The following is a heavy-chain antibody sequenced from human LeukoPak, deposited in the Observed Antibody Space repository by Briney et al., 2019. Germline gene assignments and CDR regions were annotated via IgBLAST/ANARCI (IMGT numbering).Heavy chain of an antibody. Sequence: PSETLSLTCTVSGGSVSSYYWSWIRQPAGKGLEWIGRIYTSGSTNYNPSLKSRVTMLVDTSKNQFSLKLSSVTAADTAVYYCARETYSTPSYYFDYWGQGTLVTVSS. V-gene: IGHV4-4*07. CDR3: ARETYSTPSYYFDY. CDR2: IYTSGST. J-gene: IGHJ4*02. D-gene: IGHD6-13*01. CDR1: GGSVSSYY.